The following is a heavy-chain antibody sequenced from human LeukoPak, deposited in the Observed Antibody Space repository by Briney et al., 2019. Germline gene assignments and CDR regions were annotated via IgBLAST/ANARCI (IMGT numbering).Heavy chain of an antibody. CDR2: IYHSGSI. Sequence: SETLSLTCAVSGYSISSGYYWGWIRQPPGKGLEWIGSIYHSGSIYYNPSLKSRVTISVDTSKNQFSLKLSSVTAADTAVYYCARRCSGGSCYSTYFDYWGQGTLVTVSS. CDR1: GYSISSGYY. CDR3: ARRCSGGSCYSTYFDY. D-gene: IGHD2-15*01. J-gene: IGHJ4*02. V-gene: IGHV4-38-2*01.